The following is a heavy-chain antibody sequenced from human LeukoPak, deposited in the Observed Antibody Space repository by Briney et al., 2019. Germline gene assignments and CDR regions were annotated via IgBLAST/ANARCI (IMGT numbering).Heavy chain of an antibody. CDR3: ARDGASSYDILTGYHQDPFDY. D-gene: IGHD3-9*01. Sequence: ASVTVSCKASGYTFTSYGISWVRQAPGQGLEWMGWISAYNGNTNYAQKLQGRVTMTTDTSTSTAYMELRSLRSDDTAVYYCARDGASSYDILTGYHQDPFDYWGQGTLVTVSS. CDR2: ISAYNGNT. J-gene: IGHJ4*02. CDR1: GYTFTSYG. V-gene: IGHV1-18*01.